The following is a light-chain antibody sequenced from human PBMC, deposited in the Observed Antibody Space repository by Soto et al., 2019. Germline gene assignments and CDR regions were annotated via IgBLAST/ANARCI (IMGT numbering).Light chain of an antibody. CDR3: QERNNWPLIT. V-gene: IGKV3-11*01. Sequence: EVVLTQSPATLSLSPGERATLSCRASQDIDRWLAWYQQKPGQAPRLLIDGASNMATGIPARFSGSGSGTDFTLTISSLEPEDSAIYYCQERNNWPLITFGQGTRLEIK. J-gene: IGKJ5*01. CDR2: GAS. CDR1: QDIDRW.